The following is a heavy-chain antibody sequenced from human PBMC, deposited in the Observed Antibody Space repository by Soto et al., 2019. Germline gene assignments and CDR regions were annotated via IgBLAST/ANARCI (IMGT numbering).Heavy chain of an antibody. D-gene: IGHD2-15*01. Sequence: GGSLRLSCSASGFIFSESTIYWVRQVPGKGLEAISAVSTSGRSTYYADSVKDRCTISRDNSKNTLFLQMGSLRPEDTAIYYCVKQAHGLDGVAFDYWGQGTQVTVSS. V-gene: IGHV3-64D*06. CDR2: VSTSGRST. CDR1: GFIFSEST. CDR3: VKQAHGLDGVAFDY. J-gene: IGHJ4*02.